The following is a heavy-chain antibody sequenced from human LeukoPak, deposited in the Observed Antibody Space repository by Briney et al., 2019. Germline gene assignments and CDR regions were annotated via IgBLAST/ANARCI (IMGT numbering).Heavy chain of an antibody. CDR1: GFTFSSYA. J-gene: IGHJ4*02. CDR2: ISYDGSNK. CDR3: ARDLPDYPNYFDY. Sequence: HPGGSLRLSCAASGFTFSSYAMHWVRQAPGKGLEWVAVISYDGSNKYYADSVKGRFTISRDNSKNTLYLQMNSLRAEDTAVYYCARDLPDYPNYFDYWGQGTLVTVSS. V-gene: IGHV3-30*04. D-gene: IGHD4-11*01.